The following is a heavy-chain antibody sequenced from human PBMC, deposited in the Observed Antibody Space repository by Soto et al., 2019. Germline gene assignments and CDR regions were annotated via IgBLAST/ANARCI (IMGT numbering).Heavy chain of an antibody. D-gene: IGHD3-3*01. V-gene: IGHV1-2*02. Sequence: QLHLVQSGAVVKKPGASVTVSCSASGYPVTAYYMHWVRQAPGRGLEWMGGINPATGAAKYTQTFQGRVTLPSGASTSTVFMELRGPTSEDTAVFYCASGGGVGVAGSAAFDMWGQGTLVTVSS. CDR1: GYPVTAYY. CDR3: ASGGGVGVAGSAAFDM. J-gene: IGHJ3*02. CDR2: INPATGAA.